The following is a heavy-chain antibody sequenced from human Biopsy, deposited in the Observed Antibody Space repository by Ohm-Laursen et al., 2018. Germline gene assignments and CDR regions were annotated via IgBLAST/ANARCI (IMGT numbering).Heavy chain of an antibody. CDR2: VNSNSGYT. V-gene: IGHV1-2*02. CDR3: ARDRMVTIITLVRADTFDI. J-gene: IGHJ3*02. D-gene: IGHD3-10*01. Sequence: SVKVSCKASGYTFTDYSLHWVRQAPGQGLEGMGWVNSNSGYTNYAQKFQGRVTMTSDTSISTAYIELRRLISDDTAVYFCARDRMVTIITLVRADTFDIWGQGTLVSVSS. CDR1: GYTFTDYS.